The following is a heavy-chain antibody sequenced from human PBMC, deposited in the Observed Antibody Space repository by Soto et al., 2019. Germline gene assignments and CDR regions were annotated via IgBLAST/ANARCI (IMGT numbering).Heavy chain of an antibody. D-gene: IGHD3-10*01. J-gene: IGHJ4*02. V-gene: IGHV4-30-2*01. Sequence: QLQLQESGSGLVKPSQTLSLTCAVSGGSISSGGYSWSWIRQPPGKGLEWIGSIYHSGSTYYNPSLNIRVTISVDRSKNQFSLKLSSVTAADTAVYYCARGDMVRGATFDYWGQGTLVTVSS. CDR2: IYHSGST. CDR3: ARGDMVRGATFDY. CDR1: GGSISSGGYS.